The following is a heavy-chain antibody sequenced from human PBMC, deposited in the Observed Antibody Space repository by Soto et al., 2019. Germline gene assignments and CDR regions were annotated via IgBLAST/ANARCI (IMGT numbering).Heavy chain of an antibody. D-gene: IGHD2-21*02. J-gene: IGHJ5*02. CDR1: GGSISSSSYY. Sequence: QLQLQESGPGLVKPSETLSLTCTVSGGSISSSSYYWGWIRQPPGKGLEWIGSIYYSGSTYYNPSRKSRVTISVDTSKNQFSLKLSSVNAADTAVYYCARHIKGTVVTAMRGNWFDPWGQGTLVTVSS. CDR2: IYYSGST. V-gene: IGHV4-39*01. CDR3: ARHIKGTVVTAMRGNWFDP.